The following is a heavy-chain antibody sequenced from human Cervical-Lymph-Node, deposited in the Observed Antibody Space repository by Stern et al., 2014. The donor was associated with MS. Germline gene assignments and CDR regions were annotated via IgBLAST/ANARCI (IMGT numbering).Heavy chain of an antibody. CDR2: IYYSGSP. CDR3: ARSSTVTPNAFDI. V-gene: IGHV4-30-2*01. Sequence: QLQLQESGSGLVKPSQTLSLTCAVSGGSISSGGYSWSWIRQPPGKGLEWIGYIYYSGSPYYNPSLKSRVTISVDRSKNQFSLKLSSVTAADTAVYYCARSSTVTPNAFDIWGQGTMVTVSS. D-gene: IGHD4-17*01. CDR1: GGSISSGGYS. J-gene: IGHJ3*02.